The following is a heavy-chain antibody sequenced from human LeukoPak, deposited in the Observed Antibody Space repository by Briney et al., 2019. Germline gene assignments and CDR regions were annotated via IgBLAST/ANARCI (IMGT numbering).Heavy chain of an antibody. CDR1: GGSISSSSYY. D-gene: IGHD6-6*01. Sequence: PSGTLSLTCTVSGGSISSSSYYWGWIRQPPGKGLEWIGSIYYSGSTYYNPSLKSRVTISVDTSKNQFSLKVSSVTAPETAVYYCAREQLANCFEYWGQGTLVTVSS. J-gene: IGHJ4*02. V-gene: IGHV4-39*01. CDR2: IYYSGST. CDR3: AREQLANCFEY.